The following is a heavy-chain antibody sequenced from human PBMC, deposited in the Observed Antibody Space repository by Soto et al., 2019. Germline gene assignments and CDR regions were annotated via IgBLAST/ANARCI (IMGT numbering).Heavy chain of an antibody. CDR2: IIPILGIA. D-gene: IGHD2-2*01. Sequence: QVQLVQSGAVVKKPGSSVKVSCKASGGTFSSYTISWVRQAPGQGLEWMGRIIPILGIANYAQKFQGRVTITADKSTSTAYMELSSLRSEDTAVYYCATNVYCSSTSCSHVNNWFDPWGQGTLVTVSS. J-gene: IGHJ5*02. CDR3: ATNVYCSSTSCSHVNNWFDP. CDR1: GGTFSSYT. V-gene: IGHV1-69*02.